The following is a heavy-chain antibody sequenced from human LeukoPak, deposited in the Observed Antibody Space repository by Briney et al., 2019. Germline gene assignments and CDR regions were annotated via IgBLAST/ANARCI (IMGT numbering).Heavy chain of an antibody. J-gene: IGHJ6*02. D-gene: IGHD3-3*01. CDR2: IYYTGST. V-gene: IGHV4-59*01. CDR1: GGSISSYH. Sequence: SETLSLTCTVSGGSISSYHWSWIRQPPGKGLEWIGHIYYTGSTDYNPSLKSRVTISLDTSKNQFSLKLSSVTAADTAVYYCTRSLGVVIHGGMDVWGQGTTVTVSS. CDR3: TRSLGVVIHGGMDV.